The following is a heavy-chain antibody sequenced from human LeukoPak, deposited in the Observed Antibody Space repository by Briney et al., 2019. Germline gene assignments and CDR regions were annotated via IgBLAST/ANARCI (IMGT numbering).Heavy chain of an antibody. CDR3: AREPSERITIFGVVPL. V-gene: IGHV4-59*12. CDR2: IYYSGST. Sequence: PSETLSLTCTVSGGSISSYYWRWIRQPPGKGLEWIGYIYYSGSTYYNPSLKSRVTISVDTSKNQFSLKLSSVTAADTAVYYCAREPSERITIFGVVPLWGQGTLVTVSS. CDR1: GGSISSYY. J-gene: IGHJ4*02. D-gene: IGHD3-3*01.